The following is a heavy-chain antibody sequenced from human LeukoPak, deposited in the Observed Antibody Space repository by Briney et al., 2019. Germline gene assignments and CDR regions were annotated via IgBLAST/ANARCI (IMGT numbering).Heavy chain of an antibody. CDR3: ARRSWAQTPLLYYMDV. CDR2: INHSGST. J-gene: IGHJ6*03. CDR1: GGSFSGYY. Sequence: PSETLSLTCAVYGGSFSGYYWSWIRQPPGKGLEWIGEINHSGSTNYNPSLKSRVTISVDTSKNQFSLKLSSVTAADTAVCYCARRSWAQTPLLYYMDVWGKGTTVTVSS. V-gene: IGHV4-34*01.